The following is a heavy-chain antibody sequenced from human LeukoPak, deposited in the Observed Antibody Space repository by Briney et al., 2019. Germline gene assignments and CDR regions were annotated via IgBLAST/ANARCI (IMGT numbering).Heavy chain of an antibody. Sequence: ASETLSLTCTVSGYSISSGYYWGWIRQPPGKGLEWIGNIYHSGSTYYNPSLKSRVTISVDTSKNQFSLKLSSVTAADTAVYYCARALVFYGSGSFDPWGQGTLVTVSS. CDR1: GYSISSGYY. D-gene: IGHD3-10*01. V-gene: IGHV4-38-2*02. CDR2: IYHSGST. CDR3: ARALVFYGSGSFDP. J-gene: IGHJ5*02.